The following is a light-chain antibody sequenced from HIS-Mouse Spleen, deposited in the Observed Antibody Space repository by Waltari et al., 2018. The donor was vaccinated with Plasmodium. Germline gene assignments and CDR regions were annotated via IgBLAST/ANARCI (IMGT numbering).Light chain of an antibody. J-gene: IGLJ1*01. CDR3: SSYAGSNNLYV. CDR2: EVI. Sequence: QSALTQPPSASGSPGQSVTISCTGTSSDVGGYNYVSWYQQHPGNAPTLMIYEVIKRPSGVPDRCSGSKSGNTASLTVSGLQAEDEADYYCSSYAGSNNLYVFGTGTKVTVL. V-gene: IGLV2-8*01. CDR1: SSDVGGYNY.